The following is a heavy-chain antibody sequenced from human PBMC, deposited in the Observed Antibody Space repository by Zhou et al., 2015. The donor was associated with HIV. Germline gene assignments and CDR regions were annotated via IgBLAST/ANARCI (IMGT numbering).Heavy chain of an antibody. CDR3: VRETLQGNRWEPRRERETWHFDL. J-gene: IGHJ2*01. CDR2: IIPIVGIT. V-gene: IGHV1-69*04. Sequence: QVQLVQSGAAVKRPGSSVVVSCKPSGGTFTSYGISWVRQAPGQGLEWMGRIIPIVGITDYAQKFQDRLTITADTSTNTASMELSSLRSDDTAVFYCVRETLQGNRWEPRRERETWHFDLWGHGTLVTVS. D-gene: IGHD1-26*01. CDR1: GGTFTSYG.